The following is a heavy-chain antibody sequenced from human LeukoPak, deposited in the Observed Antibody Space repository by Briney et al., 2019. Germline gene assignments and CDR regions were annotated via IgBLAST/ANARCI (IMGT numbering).Heavy chain of an antibody. CDR1: GGSISTSNYY. V-gene: IGHV4-39*07. CDR3: ARAPRDRGYCGATSCFEYMDV. CDR2: IFYSGST. D-gene: IGHD2-2*01. J-gene: IGHJ6*03. Sequence: PSETLSLTCTVSGGSISTSNYYWGWIRQPPGKGLEWIGNIFYSGSTYYSPSLKSRVTISLDTSRNQFSLKVTSVTAADTAVYYCARAPRDRGYCGATSCFEYMDVWGRGTTVTISS.